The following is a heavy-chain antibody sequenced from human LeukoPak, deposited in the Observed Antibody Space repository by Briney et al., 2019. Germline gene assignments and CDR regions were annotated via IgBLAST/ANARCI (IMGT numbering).Heavy chain of an antibody. CDR3: ARRRVTVVRGVDITSYYFDY. J-gene: IGHJ4*02. D-gene: IGHD3-10*01. CDR1: GFTFSDYE. CDR2: ISSSGSRT. Sequence: SGGSLRLSCAASGFTFSDYEMTWVRQAPGQGLEWISYISSSGSRTNYADSVKGRCTISRDNAKNSLYLQMNNLRAEDTALYYCARRRVTVVRGVDITSYYFDYWGQGTLVTVSS. V-gene: IGHV3-11*03.